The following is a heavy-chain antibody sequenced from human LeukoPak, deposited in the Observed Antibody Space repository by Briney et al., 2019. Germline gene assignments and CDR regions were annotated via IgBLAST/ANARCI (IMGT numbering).Heavy chain of an antibody. CDR1: GFTFSSYA. CDR3: AKNGGSQCYSHLDS. D-gene: IGHD2-15*01. Sequence: GGSPRLSCAASGFTFSSYAMSWVRQAPGKGLEWVSGTSGSGGSTYYAGSVKGRFTISRDNSKNTLNLQMNSLRVEDTAVYYCAKNGGSQCYSHLDSWGQGTLVTVSS. J-gene: IGHJ4*02. CDR2: TSGSGGST. V-gene: IGHV3-23*01.